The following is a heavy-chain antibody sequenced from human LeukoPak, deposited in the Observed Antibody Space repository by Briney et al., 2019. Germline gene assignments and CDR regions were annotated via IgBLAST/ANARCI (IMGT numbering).Heavy chain of an antibody. Sequence: GGSLRLSCAASGFTFSSYVMSWVRQPPGKGLEWVANINQGGSEKYYLSSVKGRFTISRDNAKNSLYLQMNSLRADDTAIYYCVRDGSGYDYWGQGTLVTVSS. V-gene: IGHV3-7*05. CDR3: VRDGSGYDY. D-gene: IGHD6-19*01. J-gene: IGHJ4*02. CDR1: GFTFSSYV. CDR2: INQGGSEK.